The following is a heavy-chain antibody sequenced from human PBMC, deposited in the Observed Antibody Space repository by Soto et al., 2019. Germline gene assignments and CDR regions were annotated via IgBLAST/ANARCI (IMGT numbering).Heavy chain of an antibody. CDR2: IDSSGEK. CDR3: ARRHLAVAVSPWFDP. V-gene: IGHV2-26*01. Sequence: QVTLKESGPVLVKPTETLTLRCTVSGLSITESEMGVSWIRQPPGQPLEWLAHIDSSGEKSYRTFLKSRLAISKDTSKSQIDLTMTNMDPADTATYYCARRHLAVAVSPWFDPWGQGIPVTVSS. CDR1: GLSITESEMG. J-gene: IGHJ5*02. D-gene: IGHD6-19*01.